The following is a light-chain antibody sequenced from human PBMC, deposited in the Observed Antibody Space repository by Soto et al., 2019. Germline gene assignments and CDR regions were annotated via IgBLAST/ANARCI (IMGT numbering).Light chain of an antibody. CDR1: SGHTSYI. CDR3: ATWDSNIRV. J-gene: IGLJ2*01. CDR2: LEGSGSY. Sequence: QLVLTQSSSASASLGSSVKLTCTLSSGHTSYIIAWHQQQPGKAPRYLMKLEGSGSYNKGSGVPDRFSGSSSGADRYLTMSNLQSEDEADYYCATWDSNIRVFGGGTKLTVL. V-gene: IGLV4-60*03.